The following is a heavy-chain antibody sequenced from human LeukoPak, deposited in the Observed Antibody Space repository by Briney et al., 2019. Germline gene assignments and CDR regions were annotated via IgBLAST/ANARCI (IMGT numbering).Heavy chain of an antibody. CDR1: GFTFSSYG. D-gene: IGHD1-26*01. CDR3: AKGAGWELLSWLWFDP. CDR2: ISGSGGST. J-gene: IGHJ5*02. Sequence: HPGGSLRLSCAASGFTFSSYGMSWVRQAPGKGLEWVSAISGSGGSTYYADSVKGRFTISRDNSKNTLYLQMNSLRAEDTAVYYCAKGAGWELLSWLWFDPWGQGSLVTVSS. V-gene: IGHV3-23*01.